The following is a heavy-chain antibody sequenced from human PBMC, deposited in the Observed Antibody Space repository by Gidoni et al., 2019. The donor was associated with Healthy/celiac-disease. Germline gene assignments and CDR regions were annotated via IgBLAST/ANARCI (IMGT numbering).Heavy chain of an antibody. CDR2: IYSSGRT. CDR1: GGAINSSSYY. CDR3: ARSDTAMPSYDY. J-gene: IGHJ4*02. D-gene: IGHD5-18*01. Sequence: QLQLQESGPGLVKPAETLSLTCTVSGGAINSSSYYWGWIRQPPGKGLEWIWSIYSSGRTYYNPSLKSRVTLSVDTSKNQFSLKLSSVTAADTAVYYCARSDTAMPSYDYWGQGTLVTVSS. V-gene: IGHV4-39*01.